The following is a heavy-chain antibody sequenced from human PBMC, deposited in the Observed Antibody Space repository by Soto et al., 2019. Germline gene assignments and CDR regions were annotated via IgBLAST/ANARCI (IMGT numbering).Heavy chain of an antibody. J-gene: IGHJ6*02. D-gene: IGHD3-10*01. CDR1: GFTVSSYY. Sequence: RRLSCAASGFTVSSYYMNWVRQAPGKGLEWVSVIYSGGGTYYADSVQGRFTISRDNSKNMLHLQMNSLRAEDTAVYYCTRENYYGSDIYAMDVWGQGTTVTVSS. V-gene: IGHV3-53*01. CDR2: IYSGGGT. CDR3: TRENYYGSDIYAMDV.